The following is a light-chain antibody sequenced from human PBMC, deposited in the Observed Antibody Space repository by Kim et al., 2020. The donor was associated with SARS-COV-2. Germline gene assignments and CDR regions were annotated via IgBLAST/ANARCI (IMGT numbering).Light chain of an antibody. V-gene: IGLV3-1*01. Sequence: SYELTQPPSVSVSPGQTASITCSGDELGDKYVCWYQQRPGQSPVLVIYQHNRRPSGIPQRFSGSNSGNTATLTISGTQAMDEADYYCQAWDSSTVVFGGGTQLIVL. CDR2: QHN. CDR3: QAWDSSTVV. CDR1: ELGDKY. J-gene: IGLJ2*01.